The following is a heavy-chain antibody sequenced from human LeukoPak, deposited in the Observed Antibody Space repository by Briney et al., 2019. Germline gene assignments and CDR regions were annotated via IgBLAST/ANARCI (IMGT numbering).Heavy chain of an antibody. D-gene: IGHD6-13*01. Sequence: GASVKVSCKASGYTFTSYAMNWVRQAPGQGLEWMGWINTNTGNPTYAQGFTGRFVFSLDTSVSTAYLQISSLKAEDTAVYYCARVPLLHSSSWYELYYYMDVWGKGTTVTVSS. CDR3: ARVPLLHSSSWYELYYYMDV. CDR1: GYTFTSYA. CDR2: INTNTGNP. V-gene: IGHV7-4-1*02. J-gene: IGHJ6*03.